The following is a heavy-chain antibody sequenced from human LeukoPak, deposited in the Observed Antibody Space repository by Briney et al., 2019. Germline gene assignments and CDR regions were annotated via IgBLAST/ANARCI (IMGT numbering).Heavy chain of an antibody. D-gene: IGHD4-17*01. CDR1: GFTFSSYA. Sequence: GGSLRLSCAASGFTFSSYAMLLVRQGPCTVLEWVAVISYDGSNKYYADSVKGRFTISRDNSKNTLYLQMNSLRAEDTAVYYCARDRLTTVTIDYWGQGTLVTVSS. CDR3: ARDRLTTVTIDY. CDR2: ISYDGSNK. V-gene: IGHV3-30-3*01. J-gene: IGHJ4*02.